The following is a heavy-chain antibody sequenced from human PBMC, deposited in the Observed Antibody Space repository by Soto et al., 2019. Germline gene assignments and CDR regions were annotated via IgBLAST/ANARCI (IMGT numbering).Heavy chain of an antibody. CDR3: ASRPTGVPI. CDR2: FYYTGSI. J-gene: IGHJ4*02. Sequence: PSETLSLTCTVSGGFVSSGNYYWSWIRQPPGKGLEWIGYFYYTGSINYNPSLKSRVTIFVDTSKNQFSLKLNSVTAADTAVYYCASRPTGVPIWGQGTLVTVSS. D-gene: IGHD1-1*01. CDR1: GGFVSSGNYY. V-gene: IGHV4-61*01.